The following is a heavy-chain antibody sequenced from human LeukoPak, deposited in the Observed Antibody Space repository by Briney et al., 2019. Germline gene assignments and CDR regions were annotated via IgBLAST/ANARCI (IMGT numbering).Heavy chain of an antibody. CDR3: ARILYDSSGYYDDY. CDR2: ISAYNGNT. CDR1: VYTFTSYG. Sequence: ASVKVSCKASVYTFTSYGISWVRQAPGQGLEWMGWISAYNGNTHHAQKLQGRVTMTTDTSTSTAYMELRSLRSDDTAVYYCARILYDSSGYYDDYWGQGTLVTVSS. V-gene: IGHV1-18*01. D-gene: IGHD3-22*01. J-gene: IGHJ4*02.